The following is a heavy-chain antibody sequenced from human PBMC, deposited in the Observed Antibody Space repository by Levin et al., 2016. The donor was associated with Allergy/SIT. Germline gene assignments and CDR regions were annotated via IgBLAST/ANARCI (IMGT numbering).Heavy chain of an antibody. J-gene: IGHJ3*01. CDR3: ARGYLGSVDID. CDR2: VYTSGGA. CDR1: HGSFSSAY. D-gene: IGHD5-12*01. Sequence: GSLRLSCTVFHGSFSSAYWSWFRQPAGKGLEWIGRVYTSGGAHYNPSLGSRVTMSLDTSKYQFSLKVNSVTAADTAVYYCARGYLGSVDIDWGRGTLVTVSS. V-gene: IGHV4-4*07.